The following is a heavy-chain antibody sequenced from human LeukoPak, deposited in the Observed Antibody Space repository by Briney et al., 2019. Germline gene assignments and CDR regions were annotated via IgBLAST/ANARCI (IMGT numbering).Heavy chain of an antibody. CDR2: IIPILGIA. Sequence: SVKVSCKASGGTFSSYAISWVRQAPGQGLEWMGRIIPILGIANYAQKFQGRVTITADKSMSTAYMELSSLRSEDTAVYYCARDANGYSPFDYWGQGTLVTVSS. CDR3: ARDANGYSPFDY. J-gene: IGHJ4*02. D-gene: IGHD3-22*01. V-gene: IGHV1-69*04. CDR1: GGTFSSYA.